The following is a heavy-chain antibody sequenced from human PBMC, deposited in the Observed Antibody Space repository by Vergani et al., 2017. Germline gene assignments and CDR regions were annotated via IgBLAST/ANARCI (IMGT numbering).Heavy chain of an antibody. Sequence: QVQLQESGPGLVKPSETLSLTCTVSGCSISSYYWSWIRQPPGKGLEWIGYIYYSGSTNYNPSLKSRVTISVDTSKNQCSLKLSSVTAADTAVYYCARDDPANWFDPWGQGTLVTVSS. V-gene: IGHV4-59*01. CDR1: GCSISSYY. J-gene: IGHJ5*02. CDR2: IYYSGST. CDR3: ARDDPANWFDP.